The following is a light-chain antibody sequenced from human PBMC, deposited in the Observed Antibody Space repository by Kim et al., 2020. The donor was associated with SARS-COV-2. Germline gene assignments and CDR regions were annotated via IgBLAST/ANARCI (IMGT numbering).Light chain of an antibody. CDR2: DVT. V-gene: IGLV2-14*03. CDR1: SSDVGNFNY. Sequence: QSVLTQPASVSGSPGQSITISCTGTSSDVGNFNYVSWYQQYPRQAPKLMIYDVTERPSGVSHRFSGSKSGNTASLTISGLQADDEADYYCSSYKTSSTFVFGTGTKVTVL. CDR3: SSYKTSSTFV. J-gene: IGLJ1*01.